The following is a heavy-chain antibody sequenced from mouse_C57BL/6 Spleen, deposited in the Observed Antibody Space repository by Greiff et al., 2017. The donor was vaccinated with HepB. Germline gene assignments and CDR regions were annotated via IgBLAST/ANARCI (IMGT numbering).Heavy chain of an antibody. D-gene: IGHD1-1*01. Sequence: EVQLQQSGPELVKPGASVKIPCKASGYTFTDYNMDWVKQSHGKSLEWIGDINPNNGGTIYNQKFKGKATLTVAKSSSTAYMELRSLTSEETAVYYCARLEPSSSSWFAYWGQGTLVTVSA. CDR3: ARLEPSSSSWFAY. CDR2: INPNNGGT. V-gene: IGHV1-18*01. CDR1: GYTFTDYN. J-gene: IGHJ3*01.